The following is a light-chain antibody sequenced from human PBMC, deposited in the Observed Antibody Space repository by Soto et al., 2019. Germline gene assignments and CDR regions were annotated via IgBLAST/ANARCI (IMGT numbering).Light chain of an antibody. J-gene: IGLJ1*01. CDR2: EGS. V-gene: IGLV2-23*01. Sequence: QSVLTQPASVSGSPGQSITISCTGTSSDVGSYNLASWYQQHPGKAPKLMIYEGSKRPSGVSNRFSGSKSGNTASLTISGLQAEDEADYYCCSYAGSSTPTYVFGTGTKVTVL. CDR1: SSDVGSYNL. CDR3: CSYAGSSTPTYV.